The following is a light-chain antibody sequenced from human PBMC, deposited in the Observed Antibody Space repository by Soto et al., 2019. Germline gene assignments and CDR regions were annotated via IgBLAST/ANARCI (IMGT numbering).Light chain of an antibody. CDR1: QDIRKY. V-gene: IGKV1-33*01. CDR3: QQYDNLPPT. CDR2: DAS. Sequence: DIQMTQSPSSLSASVGDRVTITCQASQDIRKYLNWYQQKPGKAPKLLIYDASNLETGVPSRFSGSGSGTDFFFTISSLQPEDFATYSCQQYDNLPPTFGGGTKVEIK. J-gene: IGKJ4*01.